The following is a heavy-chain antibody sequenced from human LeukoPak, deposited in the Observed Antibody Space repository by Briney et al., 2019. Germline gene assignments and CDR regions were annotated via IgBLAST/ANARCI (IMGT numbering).Heavy chain of an antibody. CDR1: GGSFSGYY. J-gene: IGHJ4*02. D-gene: IGHD5-18*01. CDR2: INHSGST. V-gene: IGHV4-34*01. CDR3: ARGSGYSYGY. Sequence: SETLSLTCAVYGGSFSGYYWSWIRQPPGKGLEWIGEINHSGSTNYNPSLKSRVTISVDTSKNQFSPKLSSVTAADTAVYYCARGSGYSYGYWGQGTLVTVSS.